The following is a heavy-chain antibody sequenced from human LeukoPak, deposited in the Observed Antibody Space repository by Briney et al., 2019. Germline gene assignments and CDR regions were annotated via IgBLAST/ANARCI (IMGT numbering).Heavy chain of an antibody. CDR3: ARDLELVYYDSSGYDY. Sequence: GGSLRLSCAASGFIFNIYEMNWVRQAPGKGLEWISYISSSGSNIYYADSVKGRFTISRDNAKNTLYLQMNSLRAEDTAVYYCARDLELVYYDSSGYDYWGQGTLVIVSS. D-gene: IGHD3-22*01. CDR2: ISSSGSNI. J-gene: IGHJ4*02. V-gene: IGHV3-48*03. CDR1: GFIFNIYE.